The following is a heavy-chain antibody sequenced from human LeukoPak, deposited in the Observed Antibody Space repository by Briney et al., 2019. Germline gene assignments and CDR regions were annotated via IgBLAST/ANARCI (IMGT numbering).Heavy chain of an antibody. V-gene: IGHV4-34*01. CDR3: ARHPTEGVLIDY. CDR1: GGSFSGYY. Sequence: SETLSLTCAVYGGSFSGYYWSWIRQPPGKGLEWIGEINHSGSTNYNPSLKSRVTISVDTSKNQFSLKLSSVTAADAAVYYCARHPTEGVLIDYWGQGTLVTVSS. CDR2: INHSGST. J-gene: IGHJ4*02. D-gene: IGHD3-16*01.